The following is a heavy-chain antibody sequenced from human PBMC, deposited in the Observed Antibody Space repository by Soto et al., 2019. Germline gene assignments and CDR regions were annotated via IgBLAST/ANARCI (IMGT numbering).Heavy chain of an antibody. CDR2: ISSSSSTI. CDR1: GFTFSSYS. Sequence: EVQLVDSGGGLVQPGGSLRLSCAASGFTFSSYSMNWVRQAPGKGLEWVSYISSSSSTIYYADSVKGRFTISRDNAKNSLYLQMNSLRAEDTAVYYCASSWAYDYWGQGTLVTVSS. D-gene: IGHD1-26*01. J-gene: IGHJ4*02. V-gene: IGHV3-48*01. CDR3: ASSWAYDY.